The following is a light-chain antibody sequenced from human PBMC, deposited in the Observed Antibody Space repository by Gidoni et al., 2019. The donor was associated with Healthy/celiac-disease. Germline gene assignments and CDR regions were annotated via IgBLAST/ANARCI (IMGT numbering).Light chain of an antibody. CDR1: SSNIGSNT. CDR2: SNN. J-gene: IGLJ2*01. CDR3: AAWDDSLNGVV. Sequence: SVLTQPPSASGTPGQRVTISCSGSSSNIGSNTVNWYQQPPGTAPKLLLYSNNQRPSGVPDRCSGSKSGTSASLAISGLQSEDEADYYCAAWDDSLNGVVFGGGTKLTVL. V-gene: IGLV1-44*01.